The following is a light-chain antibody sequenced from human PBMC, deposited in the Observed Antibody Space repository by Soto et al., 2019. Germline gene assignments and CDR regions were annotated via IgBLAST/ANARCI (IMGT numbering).Light chain of an antibody. V-gene: IGLV2-14*01. CDR2: EVS. CDR3: SSYTSSSTYV. J-gene: IGLJ1*01. Sequence: QSALTQPASVSGSPGQSITISCTGTSRDVGGYNYVSWYQHHPGKAPKLMIYEVSHRPSGVSNRFSGSKSGNTASLTISGLQAEDEADYYCSSYTSSSTYVFGTGTKLTVL. CDR1: SRDVGGYNY.